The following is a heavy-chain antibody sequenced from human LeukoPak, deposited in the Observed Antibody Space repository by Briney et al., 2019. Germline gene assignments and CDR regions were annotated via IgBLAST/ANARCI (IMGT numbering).Heavy chain of an antibody. J-gene: IGHJ4*02. D-gene: IGHD3-22*01. V-gene: IGHV3-53*01. CDR3: ASSGSYSDFDY. Sequence: GSLRLSCAASGFTTRNNYMSWVRQAPGKGLERVSIIYSSGSAYYVDSVKGRFTISRDTSKNMVFLQMNSLRAEDTAVYYCASSGSYSDFDYWGRGTLVTVSS. CDR2: IYSSGSA. CDR1: GFTTRNNY.